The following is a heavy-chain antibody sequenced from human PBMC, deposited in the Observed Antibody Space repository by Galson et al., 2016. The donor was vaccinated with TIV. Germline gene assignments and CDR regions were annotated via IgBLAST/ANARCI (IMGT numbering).Heavy chain of an antibody. CDR1: GFSLSTSGVG. J-gene: IGHJ6*02. D-gene: IGHD2-8*01. V-gene: IGHV2-5*02. CDR2: IYWDDDK. CDR3: AHRMCTRANCQPFGAMDV. Sequence: PALVKPTQTLTLTCTLSGFSLSTSGVGVGWFRQPPGKAPECLGLIYWDDDKRYSPSLESRLTITKDTSKNQVVLTMTNMDPVDSATYYCAHRMCTRANCQPFGAMDVWGHGTTVTVSS.